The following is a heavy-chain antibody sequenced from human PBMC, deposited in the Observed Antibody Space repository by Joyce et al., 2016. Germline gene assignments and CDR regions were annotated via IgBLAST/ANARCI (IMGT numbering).Heavy chain of an antibody. D-gene: IGHD3-16*01. CDR2: INPEDSDS. J-gene: IGHJ4*02. CDR1: GYSFTSYW. CDR3: ARSAVRGTLSPFFDY. V-gene: IGHV5-51*01. Sequence: EVQLVQSGGEVKQHGESLKISCKGVGYSFTSYWLGWVRQMPGKGLELMGIINPEDSDSRYSPSFQGQVTISVDRSIKTAHLRWGSLRASDTAIYYCARSAVRGTLSPFFDYWGQGSLVTVSS.